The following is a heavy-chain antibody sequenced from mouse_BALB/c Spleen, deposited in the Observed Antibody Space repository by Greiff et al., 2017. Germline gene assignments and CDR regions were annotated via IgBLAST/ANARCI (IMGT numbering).Heavy chain of an antibody. Sequence: EVKVEESGGGLVQPGGSMKLSCVASGFTFSNYWMNWVRQSPEKGLEWVAEIRLKSNNYATHYAESVKGRFTISRDDSKSSVYLQMNNLRAEDTGIYYCTSYGNYAYFDYWGQGTTLTVSS. V-gene: IGHV6-6*02. CDR1: GFTFSNYW. D-gene: IGHD2-1*01. CDR2: IRLKSNNYAT. CDR3: TSYGNYAYFDY. J-gene: IGHJ2*01.